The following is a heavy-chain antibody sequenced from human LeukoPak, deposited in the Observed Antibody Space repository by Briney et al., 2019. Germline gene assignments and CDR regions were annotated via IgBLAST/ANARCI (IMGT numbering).Heavy chain of an antibody. CDR3: ARGGCSGGSCHFDY. CDR1: GFTFSTYT. J-gene: IGHJ4*02. CDR2: ISAGSSTI. V-gene: IGHV3-48*01. D-gene: IGHD2-15*01. Sequence: GGSLRLSCAASGFTFSTYTTNWVRQAPGKGLEWISYISAGSSTIYYADSVKGRFTISRDNAKNSLYLQLNILEAEDTALYYCARGGCSGGSCHFDYWGQGTLVSVSS.